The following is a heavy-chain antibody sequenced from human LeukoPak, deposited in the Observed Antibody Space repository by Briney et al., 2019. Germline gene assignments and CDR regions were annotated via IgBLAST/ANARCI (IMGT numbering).Heavy chain of an antibody. J-gene: IGHJ4*02. CDR1: GFTFSSYA. Sequence: PGGSLRLSCAASGFTFSSYAMHWVRQAPGKGLEWVAVISYDGSNKYYADSVKGRFTISRDNSKNTLYLQMNSQRAEDTAVYYCARDWLSSSWYIVTAIPGYWGQGTLVTVSS. CDR3: ARDWLSSSWYIVTAIPGY. V-gene: IGHV3-30*04. CDR2: ISYDGSNK. D-gene: IGHD6-13*01.